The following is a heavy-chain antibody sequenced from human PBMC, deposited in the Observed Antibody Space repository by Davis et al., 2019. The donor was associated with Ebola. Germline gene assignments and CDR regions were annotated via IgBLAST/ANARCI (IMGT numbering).Heavy chain of an antibody. CDR3: ARQGGSGWYLDY. D-gene: IGHD6-19*01. CDR1: GYSFTSYW. V-gene: IGHV5-51*01. J-gene: IGHJ4*02. CDR2: IHPGDSDT. Sequence: GESLKTSRQGSGYSFTSYWIGWVRQLHGNGLEWMGIIHPGDSDTRYSPSFQGQVTISADKSISIAYLQWRSLKASDTAMYYCARQGGSGWYLDYWGQGTLVTVSS.